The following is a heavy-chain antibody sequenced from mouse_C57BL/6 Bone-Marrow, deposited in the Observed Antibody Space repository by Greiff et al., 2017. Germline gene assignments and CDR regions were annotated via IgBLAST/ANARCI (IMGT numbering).Heavy chain of an antibody. D-gene: IGHD2-4*01. V-gene: IGHV1-69*01. CDR2: IDPSDSYT. Sequence: VQLQQPGAELVMPGASVKLSCKASGYTFTSYWMHWVKQRPGQGLEWIGEIDPSDSYTNYNQKFKGKSTLTVDKSASTAYMQLSSLTSEDSAVYYCAGDYDGAAWFAYWGQGTLGTVSA. CDR3: AGDYDGAAWFAY. CDR1: GYTFTSYW. J-gene: IGHJ3*01.